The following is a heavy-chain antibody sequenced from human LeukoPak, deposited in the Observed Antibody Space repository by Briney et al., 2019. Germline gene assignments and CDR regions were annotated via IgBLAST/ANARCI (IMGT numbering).Heavy chain of an antibody. CDR2: ISAIFGTA. CDR1: GGSFSNYA. V-gene: IGHV1-69*13. CDR3: ASDYFGSGSLTSLDY. Sequence: ASVTVSYKASGGSFSNYAMSWVRQAPGQGREWMGGISAIFGTANHAQKFQGRVTLTVDESTSTAYIALSSLRSEDTAVYYCASDYFGSGSLTSLDYWGQATLVTVSS. D-gene: IGHD3-10*01. J-gene: IGHJ4*02.